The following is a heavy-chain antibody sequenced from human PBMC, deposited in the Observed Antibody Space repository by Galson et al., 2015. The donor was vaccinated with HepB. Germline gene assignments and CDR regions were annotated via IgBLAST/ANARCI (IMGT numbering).Heavy chain of an antibody. CDR2: ITGSGGGT. V-gene: IGHV3-23*01. Sequence: SLRLSCAASGFTFSSYAMNWVRQAPGKGLEWVSSITGSGGGTYYADTVKGRFTVSRDNSKDTLYLQMNSLSAEDTALYYCAKDQMVRGVTYSDYWGQGTRVTVSS. J-gene: IGHJ4*02. D-gene: IGHD3-10*01. CDR1: GFTFSSYA. CDR3: AKDQMVRGVTYSDY.